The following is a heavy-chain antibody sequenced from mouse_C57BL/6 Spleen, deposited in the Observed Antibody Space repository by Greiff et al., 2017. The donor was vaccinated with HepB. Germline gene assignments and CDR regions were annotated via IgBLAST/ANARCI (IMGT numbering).Heavy chain of an antibody. CDR1: GFSLTSYA. J-gene: IGHJ4*01. CDR2: IWTGGGT. D-gene: IGHD1-1*01. CDR3: ARNYYGSSSSYYYAMDY. Sequence: QVQLKQSGPGLVAPSQSLSITCTVSGFSLTSYAISWVRQPPGKGLEWLGVIWTGGGTNYNSALKSRLSISKDNSKSQVFLKMNRLQTDDTARYYCARNYYGSSSSYYYAMDYWGQGTSVTVSS. V-gene: IGHV2-9-1*01.